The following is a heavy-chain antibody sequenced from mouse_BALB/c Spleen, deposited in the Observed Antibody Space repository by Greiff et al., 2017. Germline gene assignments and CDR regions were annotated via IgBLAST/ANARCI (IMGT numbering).Heavy chain of an antibody. CDR2: ISSGGSYT. CDR3: ARHFNYGSSPYYFDY. D-gene: IGHD1-1*01. Sequence: EVKVVESGGDLVKPGGSLKLSCAASGFTFSSYGMSWVRQTPDKRLEWVATISSGGSYTYYPDSVKGRFTISRDNAKNTLYLQMSSLKSEDTAMYYCARHFNYGSSPYYFDYWGQGTTLTVSS. CDR1: GFTFSSYG. V-gene: IGHV5-6*01. J-gene: IGHJ2*01.